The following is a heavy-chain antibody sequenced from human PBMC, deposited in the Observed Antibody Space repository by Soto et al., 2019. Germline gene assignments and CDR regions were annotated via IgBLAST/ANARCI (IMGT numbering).Heavy chain of an antibody. D-gene: IGHD2-2*01. CDR2: ISWNSGSI. J-gene: IGHJ5*02. CDR1: GFTFDDYA. Sequence: GGSLRLSCAASGFTFDDYAMHWVRQAPGKGLEWVSGISWNSGSIGYAASVKGRFTISRDNAKNSLYLQMNSLRAEDTALYYCTRWAPAGSSTSKPPNWFDPWGQGTLVTVSS. V-gene: IGHV3-9*01. CDR3: TRWAPAGSSTSKPPNWFDP.